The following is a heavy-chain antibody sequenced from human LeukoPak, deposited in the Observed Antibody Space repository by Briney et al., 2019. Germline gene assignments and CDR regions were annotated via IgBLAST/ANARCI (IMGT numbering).Heavy chain of an antibody. Sequence: SQTLSLTCAISGDSVSTNNVAWNWIRQSPSRGLEWLGRTYYRSKWYNDYAVSVKSRITVNPDTSKNQFSLQLNSVTPDDTAIYYCAREDLGAAYFDFWGQGTLVTVSS. CDR3: AREDLGAAYFDF. CDR2: TYYRSKWYN. J-gene: IGHJ4*02. V-gene: IGHV6-1*01. D-gene: IGHD3-16*01. CDR1: GDSVSTNNVA.